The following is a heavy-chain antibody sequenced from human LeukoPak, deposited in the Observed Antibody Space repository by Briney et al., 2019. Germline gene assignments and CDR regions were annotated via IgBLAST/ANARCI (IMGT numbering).Heavy chain of an antibody. V-gene: IGHV1-46*01. J-gene: IGHJ5*01. CDR3: ARELSNSSRLLDS. CDR2: INPSVGST. CDR1: GYTYCSYY. D-gene: IGHD2-2*01. Sequence: GASVKVSCKASGYTYCSYYMHWVRQAPGQGLEWMGIINPSVGSTSHAQKFQGRVTMTRDMSTSTVYMELSSLRSEDTAVYYCARELSNSSRLLDSWGQGTLVTVSS.